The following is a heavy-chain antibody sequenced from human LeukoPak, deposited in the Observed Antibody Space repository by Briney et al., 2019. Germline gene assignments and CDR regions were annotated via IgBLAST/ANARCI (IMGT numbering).Heavy chain of an antibody. J-gene: IGHJ4*02. CDR2: IYYSGST. CDR3: AREGQQLVGVGIDY. D-gene: IGHD6-13*01. CDR1: GGSISSGGYY. Sequence: SQTLSLTCTVSGGSISSGGYYWSWIRQHPGKGLEWIGYIYYSGSTYYNPSLKSRVTISVDTSKNQFSLRLSSVTAADTAVYYCAREGQQLVGVGIDYWGQGTLVTVSS. V-gene: IGHV4-31*03.